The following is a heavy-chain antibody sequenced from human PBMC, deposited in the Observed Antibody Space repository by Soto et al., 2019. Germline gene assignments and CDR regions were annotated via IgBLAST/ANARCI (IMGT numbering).Heavy chain of an antibody. D-gene: IGHD5-12*01. V-gene: IGHV3-64*01. CDR3: ARDVGGYSGYAVDY. CDR2: ISSNGGST. CDR1: VFSFCIYT. Sequence: SSVASVFSFCIYTMYCVRDAPGGGLGYISAISSNGGSTYYANSVKGRFTISRDNSKNTLYLQMGSLRAEDMAVYYCARDVGGYSGYAVDYWGQGT. J-gene: IGHJ4*02.